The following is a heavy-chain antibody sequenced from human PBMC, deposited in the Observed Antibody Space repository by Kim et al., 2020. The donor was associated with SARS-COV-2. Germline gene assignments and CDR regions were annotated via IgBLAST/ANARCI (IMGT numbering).Heavy chain of an antibody. J-gene: IGHJ3*02. CDR3: ARDYGDYVPAAFDI. V-gene: IGHV4-30-2*05. D-gene: IGHD4-17*01. Sequence: PSLKSRVTISVDTSKNQFALKRSSVTAADTAVYYCARDYGDYVPAAFDIWGQGTMVTVSS.